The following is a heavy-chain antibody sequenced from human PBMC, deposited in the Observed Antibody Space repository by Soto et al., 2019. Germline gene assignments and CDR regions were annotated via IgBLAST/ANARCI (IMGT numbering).Heavy chain of an antibody. CDR3: ARGKDIVVVVAADRPVRSPHCFDP. CDR1: GGSFSGYY. V-gene: IGHV4-34*01. D-gene: IGHD2-15*01. J-gene: IGHJ5*02. Sequence: PSETLSLTCAVYGGSFSGYYWSWIRQPPGKGLEWIGEINHSGSTNYNPSLKSRVTISVDTSKNQFSLKLSSVTTADTAVYYCARGKDIVVVVAADRPVRSPHCFDPWGQGTLVTVSS. CDR2: INHSGST.